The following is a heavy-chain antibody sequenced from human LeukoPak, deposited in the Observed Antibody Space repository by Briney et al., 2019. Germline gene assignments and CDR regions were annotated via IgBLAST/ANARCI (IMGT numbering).Heavy chain of an antibody. Sequence: SETLSLTCAVYGGSFSGYYWSWIRQPPGKGLEWIGEINHSGSTNYNPSLKSRVTISVDTFKNQFSLKLSSVTAADTAVYYCASQHGSGSYSDYWGQGTLVTVSS. J-gene: IGHJ4*02. CDR1: GGSFSGYY. V-gene: IGHV4-34*01. D-gene: IGHD3-10*01. CDR3: ASQHGSGSYSDY. CDR2: INHSGST.